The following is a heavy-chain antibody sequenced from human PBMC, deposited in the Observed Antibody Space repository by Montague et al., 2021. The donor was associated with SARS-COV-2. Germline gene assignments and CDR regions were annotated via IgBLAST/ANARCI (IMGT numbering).Heavy chain of an antibody. D-gene: IGHD1-26*01. CDR3: ARTYSGSYRGYFDY. CDR2: ISYDGSNK. V-gene: IGHV3-30*04. Sequence: SLRLSCAASGFTFSSYAMHWVRQAPGKGLEWVAVISYDGSNKYYADSVKGRFTISRDNSKNTLYLQMNSLRAEDTAVYYCARTYSGSYRGYFDYWGQGTLVPVPS. J-gene: IGHJ4*02. CDR1: GFTFSSYA.